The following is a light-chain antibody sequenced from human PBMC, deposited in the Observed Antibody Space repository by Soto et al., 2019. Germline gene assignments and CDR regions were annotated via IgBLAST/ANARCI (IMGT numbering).Light chain of an antibody. CDR3: QQTYSTPPT. Sequence: IHWTQSPSSLSASVGDRVAGTCRASQDIRNYLAWYQQKPGKAPKLLICDASTLYSGVPSRFSGSGSGTDFTLTISSLQPEDFATYYCQQTYSTPPTFGQGTKVDIK. CDR1: QDIRNY. V-gene: IGKV1-39*01. J-gene: IGKJ1*01. CDR2: DAS.